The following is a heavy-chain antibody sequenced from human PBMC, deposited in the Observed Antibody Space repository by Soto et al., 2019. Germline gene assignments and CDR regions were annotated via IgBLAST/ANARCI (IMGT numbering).Heavy chain of an antibody. CDR3: ARGAAAGTRGFDY. V-gene: IGHV3-21*01. CDR2: ISSSSSYI. J-gene: IGHJ4*02. Sequence: EVQLVESGGGLVKPGGSLRLSCAASGFTFSSYSMNWVRQAPGKGLEWVSSISSSSSYIYYADSVKGRFTISRDNAKNSLYLQMNSLRAEDTAVYYCARGAAAGTRGFDYWGQGTLVTVSS. CDR1: GFTFSSYS. D-gene: IGHD6-13*01.